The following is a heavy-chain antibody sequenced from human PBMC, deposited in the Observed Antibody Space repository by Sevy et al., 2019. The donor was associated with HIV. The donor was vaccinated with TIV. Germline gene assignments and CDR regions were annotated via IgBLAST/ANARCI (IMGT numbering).Heavy chain of an antibody. Sequence: SETLSLTCTVSGGSISSVSYSWSWIRQPAGKGLEWIGRIYSSGSTNYNPSLKSRVTMSVDTSKNQFSLKLSSVTAADTAVYYCARGRAKYSSHNWFDPWGQGTLVTVSS. J-gene: IGHJ5*02. CDR3: ARGRAKYSSHNWFDP. CDR2: IYSSGST. CDR1: GGSISSVSYS. V-gene: IGHV4-61*02. D-gene: IGHD6-13*01.